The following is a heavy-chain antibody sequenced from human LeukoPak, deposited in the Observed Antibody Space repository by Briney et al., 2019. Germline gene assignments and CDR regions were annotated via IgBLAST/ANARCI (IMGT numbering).Heavy chain of an antibody. CDR3: ARPYYYDSPYYVVY. CDR2: IYPGDSDT. V-gene: IGHV5-51*01. D-gene: IGHD3-22*01. J-gene: IGHJ4*02. Sequence: GESLKISCKGSGYSFTSYWIGWARQMPGKGLEWMGIIYPGDSDTRYSPSFQGQVTISADKSISTAYLQWSSLKASDTAMDYLARPYYYDSPYYVVYWGQGTVVSVSS. CDR1: GYSFTSYW.